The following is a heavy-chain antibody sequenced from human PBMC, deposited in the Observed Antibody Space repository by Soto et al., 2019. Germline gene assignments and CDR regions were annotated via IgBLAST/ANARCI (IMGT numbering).Heavy chain of an antibody. J-gene: IGHJ5*02. CDR1: GYSVSSNSAA. CDR2: TYYRSKWYK. Sequence: QTLSLTCAISGYSVSSNSAAWNLIRQSPSRGLEWLGRTYYRSKWYKEYAASVKSRITINPDTSKNQFSLQLNSVSPEDTAVYYCARTVGWLDPWGQGTLVTVSS. D-gene: IGHD2-15*01. V-gene: IGHV6-1*01. CDR3: ARTVGWLDP.